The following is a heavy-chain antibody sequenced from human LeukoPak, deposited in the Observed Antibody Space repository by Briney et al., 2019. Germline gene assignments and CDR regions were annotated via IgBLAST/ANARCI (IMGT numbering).Heavy chain of an antibody. CDR2: IRYDGSNK. V-gene: IGHV3-30*02. Sequence: GGSLRLSCAASGFTFSSYGMHWVRQAPGKGLEWVAFIRYDGSNKYYADSVKGRFTISRDNSKNTLYLQMNSLRAEDTAVYYCAKDPSHKARADSSGSYYFDYWGEGTLVTVSS. D-gene: IGHD3-22*01. CDR1: GFTFSSYG. J-gene: IGHJ4*02. CDR3: AKDPSHKARADSSGSYYFDY.